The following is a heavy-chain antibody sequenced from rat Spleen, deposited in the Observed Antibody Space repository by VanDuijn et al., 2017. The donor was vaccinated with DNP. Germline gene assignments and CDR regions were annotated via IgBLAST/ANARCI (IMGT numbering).Heavy chain of an antibody. CDR1: GFAFTDFN. J-gene: IGHJ4*01. CDR3: ARVQLGYYALDA. V-gene: IGHV5-7*01. Sequence: EVHLVESGGGLVQPGRSLKLSCAASGFAFTDFNMAWVRQAPKKGLEWVAIISYDGNSTKSRDSVRGRFTISRDDAKSTLYLQMDSLRSEETATYYCARVQLGYYALDAWGQGTSVTVSS. CDR2: ISYDGNST. D-gene: IGHD5-1*01.